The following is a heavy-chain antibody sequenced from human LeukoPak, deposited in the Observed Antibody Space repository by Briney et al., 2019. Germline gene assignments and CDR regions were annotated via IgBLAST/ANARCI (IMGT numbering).Heavy chain of an antibody. CDR1: GGTFSSYA. Sequence: GASVKVSCKASGGTFSSYAISWVRQAPGQGLEWMGGIIPIFGTANYAQKFQGRVTITTDESTSTAYMELSSLRAEDTAVYYCAKVGAAGTAYYFDYWGQGTLVTVS. V-gene: IGHV1-69*05. CDR2: IIPIFGTA. J-gene: IGHJ4*02. CDR3: AKVGAAGTAYYFDY. D-gene: IGHD6-13*01.